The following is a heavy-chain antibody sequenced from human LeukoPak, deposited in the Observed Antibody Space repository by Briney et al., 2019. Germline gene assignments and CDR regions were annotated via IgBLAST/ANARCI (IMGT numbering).Heavy chain of an antibody. CDR1: GYTFTSYY. J-gene: IGHJ6*03. CDR3: ARDESSIAARLRSRDYYYYYMDV. CDR2: INPSGGST. D-gene: IGHD6-6*01. Sequence: ASVKVSCKASGYTFTSYYMHWVRQAPGQGLEWMGIINPSGGSTSYAQKFQGRVTMTRDTSTSTVYMELSSLRSEDTAVYYCARDESSIAARLRSRDYYYYYMDVWGKGTTVTVS. V-gene: IGHV1-46*03.